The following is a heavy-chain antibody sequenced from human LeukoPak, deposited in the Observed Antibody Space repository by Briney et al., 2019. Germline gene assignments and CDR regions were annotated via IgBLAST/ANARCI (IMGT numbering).Heavy chain of an antibody. V-gene: IGHV4-61*02. CDR1: GGSISSGNYY. CDR3: ARGLARTSMVTRGGVRFDY. CDR2: IYTSGST. D-gene: IGHD5-18*01. Sequence: SETLSLTCTVSGGSISSGNYYWTWIRQPAGKGLEWIGRIYTSGSTNYNPSLKSRVTISVDTSKNQFSLKLSSVTAADTAVYYCARGLARTSMVTRGGVRFDYWGQGTLVTVSS. J-gene: IGHJ4*02.